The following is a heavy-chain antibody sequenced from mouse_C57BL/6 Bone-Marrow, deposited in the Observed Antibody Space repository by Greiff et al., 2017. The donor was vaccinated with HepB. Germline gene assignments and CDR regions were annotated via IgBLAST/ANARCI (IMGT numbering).Heavy chain of an antibody. Sequence: QVQLQQPGAELVMPGASVKLSCKASGYTFTSYCMHWVKQRPGQGLEWIGEIDPSDSYTNYNQKFKGKSTLTVDKSSSTAYMQLSSLTSEDSAVYYCATTVPFAYWGQGTLVTVSA. J-gene: IGHJ3*01. CDR2: IDPSDSYT. V-gene: IGHV1-69*01. CDR3: ATTVPFAY. D-gene: IGHD1-1*01. CDR1: GYTFTSYC.